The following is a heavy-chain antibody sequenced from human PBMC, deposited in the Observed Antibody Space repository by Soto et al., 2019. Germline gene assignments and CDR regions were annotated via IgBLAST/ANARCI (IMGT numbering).Heavy chain of an antibody. J-gene: IGHJ6*02. CDR1: GFTFSSYG. CDR3: ARESSGSWYKPPYYYGMDV. Sequence: GGSLRLSCAASGFTFSSYGMHWVRQAPGKGLEWVAVIWYDGSNKYYADSVKGRFTISRDNSKNTLYPQMNSLRAEDTAVYYCARESSGSWYKPPYYYGMDVWGQGTTVTVSS. D-gene: IGHD6-13*01. CDR2: IWYDGSNK. V-gene: IGHV3-33*01.